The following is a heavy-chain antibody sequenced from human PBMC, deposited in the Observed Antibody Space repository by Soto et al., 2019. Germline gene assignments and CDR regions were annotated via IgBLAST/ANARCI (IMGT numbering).Heavy chain of an antibody. J-gene: IGHJ4*02. V-gene: IGHV4-31*03. CDR2: IYYSGST. D-gene: IGHD1-26*01. Sequence: QVQLQESGPGLVKPSQTLSLTCTVSGGSISSGGYYWSWIRQHPGKGLEWIGYIYYSGSTYSNPSLKRRVTISVDTSKHQFSLKLSSVTAADTAVYYCARERGRHREDYFDYWGQGTLVTVSS. CDR3: ARERGRHREDYFDY. CDR1: GGSISSGGYY.